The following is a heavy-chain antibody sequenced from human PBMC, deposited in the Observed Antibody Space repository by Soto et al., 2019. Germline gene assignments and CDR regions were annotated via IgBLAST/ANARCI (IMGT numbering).Heavy chain of an antibody. Sequence: GGSLRLSCAASGFTFSDFWMSWVRQAPGEGLEWVANIKMDGSEKHYVDSVKGRFTVSRDNAQNSLYLQMNSLRVEDTAVYYCARWQGGGLAYWGRGTLVTVSS. V-gene: IGHV3-7*01. CDR2: IKMDGSEK. CDR3: ARWQGGGLAY. J-gene: IGHJ4*02. D-gene: IGHD3-16*01. CDR1: GFTFSDFW.